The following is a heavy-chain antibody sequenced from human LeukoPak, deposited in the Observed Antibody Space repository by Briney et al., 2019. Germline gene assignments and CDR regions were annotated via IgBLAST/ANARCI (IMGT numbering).Heavy chain of an antibody. CDR2: INKDGSEK. CDR1: GFILSNHW. Sequence: PGGSLRLSCAASGFILSNHWMTWVRQAPGKGPEWVANINKDGSEKYYVDSVKGRFTISRDNAKNSLYLQMNSLRAEDTALYYCAKDNYYGSGSHWGQGTMVTVSS. J-gene: IGHJ3*01. V-gene: IGHV3-7*03. D-gene: IGHD3-10*01. CDR3: AKDNYYGSGSH.